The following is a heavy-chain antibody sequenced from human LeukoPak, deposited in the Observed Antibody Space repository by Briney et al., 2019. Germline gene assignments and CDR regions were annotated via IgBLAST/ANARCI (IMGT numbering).Heavy chain of an antibody. Sequence: GRSLRLSCAASGFTFSSYAMHWVRQAPGKGLEWVAVISYDGSNKYYADSVKGRFTISRDNSKNTLYLQMNSLRAEDTAVYYCARVSQLWLRGYYYYYMDVWGKGTTVTVSS. J-gene: IGHJ6*03. CDR1: GFTFSSYA. V-gene: IGHV3-30*04. CDR3: ARVSQLWLRGYYYYYMDV. D-gene: IGHD5-18*01. CDR2: ISYDGSNK.